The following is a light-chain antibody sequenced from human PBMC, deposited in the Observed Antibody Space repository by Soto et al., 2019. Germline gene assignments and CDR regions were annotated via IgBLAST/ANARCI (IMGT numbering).Light chain of an antibody. J-gene: IGKJ4*01. V-gene: IGKV3-20*01. CDR3: SQYGSSTRLT. Sequence: EIVLTQSPGTLSLSPGERATLSCRASQSVSSSYLAWYQQKPGQAPRLLIYGASSRATGIPDRFSGSGAGADFTLTISRLEAEDFSVDYCSQYGSSTRLTFGGGTKVEIK. CDR1: QSVSSSY. CDR2: GAS.